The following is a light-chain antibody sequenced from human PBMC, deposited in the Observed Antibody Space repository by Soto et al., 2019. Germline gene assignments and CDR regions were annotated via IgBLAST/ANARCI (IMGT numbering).Light chain of an antibody. CDR1: HSINTSF. CDR2: AAS. Sequence: EIVLTQSPGTLSLSPGDRATLSCRASHSINTSFLAWFQQKPGQAPRLLIYAASTRATGIPDRFSGSASETDFTLTINRLEPEDSAVYYCQQYGSSRTVGQGTKVDSK. CDR3: QQYGSSRT. V-gene: IGKV3-20*01. J-gene: IGKJ1*01.